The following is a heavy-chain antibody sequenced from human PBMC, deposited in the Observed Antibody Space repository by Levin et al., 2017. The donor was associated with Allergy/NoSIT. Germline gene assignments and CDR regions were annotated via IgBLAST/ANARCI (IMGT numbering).Heavy chain of an antibody. CDR3: AKNGGWYGAGYFDY. Sequence: GESLKISCAASGFTVSSNYMSWVRQAPGKGLEWVSVIYSGGDTFYAESVKGRFTISIDNPKNTLSLQMNSLIAEDTAVYYCAKNGGWYGAGYFDYWGQGTLVTVSS. CDR2: IYSGGDT. V-gene: IGHV3-66*02. J-gene: IGHJ4*02. D-gene: IGHD6-19*01. CDR1: GFTVSSNY.